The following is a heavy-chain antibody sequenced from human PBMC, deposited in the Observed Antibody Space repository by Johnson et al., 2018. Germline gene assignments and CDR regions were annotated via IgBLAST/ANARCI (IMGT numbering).Heavy chain of an antibody. D-gene: IGHD2-8*01. CDR2: ISWDSGNI. CDR3: AKDEGGSNAGYFQH. J-gene: IGHJ1*01. Sequence: VQLVQSGGGLVQPGGSLRLSCEASGFTFDDHAMHWVRQAPGKGLEWVSGISWDSGNIGYGYSVKGRFTISRDNAKNSLYLQMNSVRAEDTALYYCAKDEGGSNAGYFQHWGQGTLVIVSS. CDR1: GFTFDDHA. V-gene: IGHV3-9*01.